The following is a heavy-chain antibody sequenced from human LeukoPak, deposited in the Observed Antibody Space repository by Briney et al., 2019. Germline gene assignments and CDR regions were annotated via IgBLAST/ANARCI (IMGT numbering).Heavy chain of an antibody. Sequence: PSETLSLTCAVYGGSFSGYYWSWIRQPPGKGLEWIGEINHSGSTNYNPSLKSRVTISVDTSKNQFSLKLSSVTAADTAVYYCARGSLWIPDYWGQGTLVTVSS. CDR2: INHSGST. CDR1: GGSFSGYY. CDR3: ARGSLWIPDY. D-gene: IGHD5-18*01. V-gene: IGHV4-34*01. J-gene: IGHJ4*02.